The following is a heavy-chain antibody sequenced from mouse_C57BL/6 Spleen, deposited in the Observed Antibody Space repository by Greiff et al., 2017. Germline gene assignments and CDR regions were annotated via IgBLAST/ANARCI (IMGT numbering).Heavy chain of an antibody. CDR3: AREGLYSNYDYYAMDY. CDR1: GYTFTDYY. J-gene: IGHJ4*01. D-gene: IGHD2-5*01. CDR2: INPNNGGT. V-gene: IGHV1-26*01. Sequence: EVKLQQSGPELVKPGASVKISCKASGYTFTDYYMNWVKQSHGKSLEWIGDINPNNGGTSYNQKFKGKATLTVDKSSSTAYMELRSLTSEDSAVYYCAREGLYSNYDYYAMDYWGQGTSVTVSS.